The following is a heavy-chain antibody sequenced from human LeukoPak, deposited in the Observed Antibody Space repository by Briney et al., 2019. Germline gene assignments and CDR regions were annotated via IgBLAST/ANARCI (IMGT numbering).Heavy chain of an antibody. Sequence: GGSLRLSCAASGFTFSSYAMHWVRQAPGKGLEWVAVISYDGSNKYYADSVKGRFTISRDNSKNTLYLQMNSLRAEDTAVYYCAKDRDSNPIDYSNYVSPTDAFDIWGQGTMVTVSS. J-gene: IGHJ3*02. CDR2: ISYDGSNK. D-gene: IGHD4-11*01. V-gene: IGHV3-30-3*01. CDR3: AKDRDSNPIDYSNYVSPTDAFDI. CDR1: GFTFSSYA.